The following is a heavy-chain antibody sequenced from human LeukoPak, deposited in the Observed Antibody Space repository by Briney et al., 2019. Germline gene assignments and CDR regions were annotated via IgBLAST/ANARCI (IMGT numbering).Heavy chain of an antibody. CDR2: IYSGGST. CDR1: GFTVSSNY. J-gene: IGHJ3*02. CDR3: ARDGPFGGVPPAGAFDI. V-gene: IGHV3-66*01. Sequence: QAGGSLRLSCAASGFTVSSNYMSWVRPAPGKGLEWVSVIYSGGSTYYADSVKGRFTISRDNSKNTLYLQMNSLRAEDTAVYYCARDGPFGGVPPAGAFDIWGQGTMVTVSS. D-gene: IGHD3-16*01.